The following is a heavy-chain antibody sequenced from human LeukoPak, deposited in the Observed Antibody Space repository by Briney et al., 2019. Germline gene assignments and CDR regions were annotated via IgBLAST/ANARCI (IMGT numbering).Heavy chain of an antibody. CDR3: ARSSGSYYAFDI. D-gene: IGHD1-26*01. J-gene: IGHJ3*02. CDR2: INPNSGGT. V-gene: IGHV1-2*02. Sequence: GASVKVSCKASGYTFTGYYMHWVRQAPGQGLEWMGWINPNSGGTNYAQKFQGRVTMARDTSISTAYMELSRLRSDDTAVYYCARSSGSYYAFDIWGQGTMVTVSS. CDR1: GYTFTGYY.